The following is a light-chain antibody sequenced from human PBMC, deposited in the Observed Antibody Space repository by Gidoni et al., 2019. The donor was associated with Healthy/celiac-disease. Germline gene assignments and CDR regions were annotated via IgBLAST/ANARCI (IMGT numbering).Light chain of an antibody. CDR1: QSVLYSSNNKNY. V-gene: IGKV4-1*01. Sequence: DIVMTQSPDSLAVSLGERATINCKSSQSVLYSSNNKNYLAWYQQKPGQPPKLRIYWASTRESGVPDRFSGSGSGTDFTLTISSLQAEDGAVYYCQQYYSTPLTFXGXTKVEIK. CDR3: QQYYSTPLT. CDR2: WAS. J-gene: IGKJ4*01.